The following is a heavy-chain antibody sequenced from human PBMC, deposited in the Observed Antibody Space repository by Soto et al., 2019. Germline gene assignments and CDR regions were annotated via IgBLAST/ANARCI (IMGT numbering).Heavy chain of an antibody. V-gene: IGHV6-1*01. CDR2: TYYRSIWQT. Sequence: PSQTLSLTCAISGDXVSSNDAVWNWIRQSPSRGLEWLGRTYYRSIWQTEYAVSVKGRMTINPDASKNTLYLQMNSMRAEDTAVFYCAKNRGFYYDSTGYHFDSWGQETLVTVS. J-gene: IGHJ4*02. D-gene: IGHD3-22*01. CDR3: AKNRGFYYDSTGYHFDS. CDR1: GDXVSSNDAV.